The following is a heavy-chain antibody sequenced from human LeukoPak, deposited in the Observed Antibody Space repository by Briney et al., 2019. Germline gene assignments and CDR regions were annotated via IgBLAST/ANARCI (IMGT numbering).Heavy chain of an antibody. V-gene: IGHV4-59*01. J-gene: IGHJ3*02. CDR2: IFYSGST. CDR3: ARGPGGGSYSDAFDI. Sequence: PSETLSLTCTVSGDSMSSYYWSWIRQPPGKGLEWIAYIFYSGSTSYNPSLKSRVAISMNTSRNQFSLKLSSVTAADTAVYYCARGPGGGSYSDAFDIWGQGTMVTVCS. D-gene: IGHD1-26*01. CDR1: GDSMSSYY.